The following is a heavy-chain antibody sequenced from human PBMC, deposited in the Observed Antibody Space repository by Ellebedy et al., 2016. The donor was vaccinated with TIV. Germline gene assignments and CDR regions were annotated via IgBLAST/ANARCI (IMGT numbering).Heavy chain of an antibody. V-gene: IGHV3-23*01. Sequence: GESLKISCVASGFTFNSFAMSWVRQAPEKGMEWVSTISNSGESTNNADSGKGRFTISRDNSKNTLYLQMNGLRAEDTAVYYCAKDRIVGARKFDDWGQGTLVTVSS. CDR2: ISNSGEST. J-gene: IGHJ4*02. D-gene: IGHD1-26*01. CDR1: GFTFNSFA. CDR3: AKDRIVGARKFDD.